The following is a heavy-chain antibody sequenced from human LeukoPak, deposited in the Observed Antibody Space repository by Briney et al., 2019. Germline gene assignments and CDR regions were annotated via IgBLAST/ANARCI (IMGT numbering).Heavy chain of an antibody. Sequence: GASVKVSCKASGYTFTGYYMHWVRQAPGQGLEWMGWINPNSGNTGYAQKFQGRVTITRNTSISTAYMELSSLRSEDTAVYYCARGHRYFDWLLYYYYYYYMDVWGKGTTVTVSS. D-gene: IGHD3-9*01. CDR1: GYTFTGYY. J-gene: IGHJ6*03. V-gene: IGHV1-8*03. CDR2: INPNSGNT. CDR3: ARGHRYFDWLLYYYYYYYMDV.